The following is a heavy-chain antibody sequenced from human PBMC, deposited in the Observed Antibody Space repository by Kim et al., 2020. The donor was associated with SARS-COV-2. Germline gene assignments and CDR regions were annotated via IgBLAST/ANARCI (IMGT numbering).Heavy chain of an antibody. V-gene: IGHV3-33*02. CDR3: ARGGLDDSSGYYSDAFDI. D-gene: IGHD3-22*01. Sequence: AKGRFTIARDNTKNTLFLQMNSLRAEDTAMYYCARGGLDDSSGYYSDAFDIWGQGTMVTVSS. J-gene: IGHJ3*02.